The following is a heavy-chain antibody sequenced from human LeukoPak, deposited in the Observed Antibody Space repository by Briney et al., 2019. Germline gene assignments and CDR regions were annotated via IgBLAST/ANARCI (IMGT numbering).Heavy chain of an antibody. CDR2: IYHSGST. CDR1: GGSISSGGYS. CDR3: AGESRPTDAFDI. Sequence: SETLSLTCAVSGGSISSGGYSWSWIRQPPGKGLEWIGYIYHSGSTYYNPSLKSRVTISVDRSKNQFSLKLSSVTAADTAVYYCAGESRPTDAFDIWGQGTMVTVSS. V-gene: IGHV4-30-2*01. J-gene: IGHJ3*02.